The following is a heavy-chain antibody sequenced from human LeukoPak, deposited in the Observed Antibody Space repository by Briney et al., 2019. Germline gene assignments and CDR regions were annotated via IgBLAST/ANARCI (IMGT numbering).Heavy chain of an antibody. J-gene: IGHJ4*02. Sequence: PGGSLRLSCAASGFTFDDYTMHWVRQAPGKGLEWVSLISWDGGSTYYADSVKGRFTISRDNAKNSLYLQMNSLRAEDTAVYYCARVPGDSSGYYPFDYWGQGTLVTVSS. CDR1: GFTFDDYT. CDR2: ISWDGGST. V-gene: IGHV3-43*01. CDR3: ARVPGDSSGYYPFDY. D-gene: IGHD3-22*01.